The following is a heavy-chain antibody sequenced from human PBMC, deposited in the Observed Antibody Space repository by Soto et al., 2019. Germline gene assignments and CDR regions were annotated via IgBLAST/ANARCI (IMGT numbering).Heavy chain of an antibody. CDR3: ARDKGDYIWGSYRPNYYYYMDV. D-gene: IGHD3-16*02. Sequence: QVQLVQSGAEVKKPGASVKVSCKASGYTFTSYGISWVRQAPGQGLEWMGWISAYNGNTNYEQKLQGRVTMPTDTSTSTAYMERGSIRSDDTAVYYCARDKGDYIWGSYRPNYYYYMDVWGKGTTVTVSS. V-gene: IGHV1-18*01. CDR1: GYTFTSYG. CDR2: ISAYNGNT. J-gene: IGHJ6*03.